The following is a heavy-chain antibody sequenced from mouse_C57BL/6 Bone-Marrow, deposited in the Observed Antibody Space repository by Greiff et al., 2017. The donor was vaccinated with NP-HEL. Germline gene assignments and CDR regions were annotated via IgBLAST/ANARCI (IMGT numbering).Heavy chain of an antibody. CDR3: ARGFAN. J-gene: IGHJ3*01. V-gene: IGHV1-50*01. Sequence: VQLQQPGAELVKPGASVQLSCKASGYTFTSYWMQWVKQRPGQGLEWIGEIDPSDSYTNYNQKFKGKATFTVATSSSTAYMQLNSLSAEDSAVYCCARGFANWGQGKLVTVSA. CDR2: IDPSDSYT. CDR1: GYTFTSYW.